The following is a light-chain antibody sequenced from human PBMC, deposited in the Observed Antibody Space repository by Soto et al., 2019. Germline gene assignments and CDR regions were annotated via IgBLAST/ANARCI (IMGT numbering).Light chain of an antibody. CDR3: QQYGTSEII. V-gene: IGKV3-15*01. J-gene: IGKJ5*01. CDR2: GAS. CDR1: QGIKDY. Sequence: EIVMTQSPATLSVSPGERATLSFRASQGIKDYLAWFQQKPGQAPRLLIYGASTRATAIPARFSGSGSGTDFTLTISRLEPEDFAVFYCQQYGTSEIIFGQGTRLEIK.